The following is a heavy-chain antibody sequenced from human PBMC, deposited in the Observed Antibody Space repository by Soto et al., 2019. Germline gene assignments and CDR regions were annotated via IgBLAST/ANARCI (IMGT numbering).Heavy chain of an antibody. J-gene: IGHJ6*04. D-gene: IGHD3-10*01. CDR1: GFTLSGRS. CDR3: ARGWFGPDA. V-gene: IGHV3-74*01. CDR2: IDNAGTDS. Sequence: EVQLVESWGGLVQPGGSLRLSCAASGFTLSGRSMHWVRQGSGKGLVWVSGIDNAGTDSTYAESVKGRFTRYRDNAKSMLYLQMNSVSVDDTAVYYCARGWFGPDAWGKRTTVTFSS.